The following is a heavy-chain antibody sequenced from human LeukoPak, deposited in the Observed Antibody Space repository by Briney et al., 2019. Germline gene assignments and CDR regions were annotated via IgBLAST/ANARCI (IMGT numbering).Heavy chain of an antibody. V-gene: IGHV1-18*01. Sequence: GASVKVSCKASGYSFNTYGISWVRQAPGQGLEWMGLISTYAGNTTYAQNLQGRVTMTTDTSTNADYMELRSLRSGDTAVYYGARCGYSSDWYFGTFDIWGQGTTVTISS. CDR2: ISTYAGNT. CDR3: ARCGYSSDWYFGTFDI. D-gene: IGHD6-19*01. CDR1: GYSFNTYG. J-gene: IGHJ3*02.